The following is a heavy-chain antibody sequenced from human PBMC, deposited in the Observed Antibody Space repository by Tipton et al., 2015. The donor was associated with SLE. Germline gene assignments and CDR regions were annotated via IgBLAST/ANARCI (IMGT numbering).Heavy chain of an antibody. D-gene: IGHD1-26*01. CDR3: ARVASGSYQIDY. CDR2: IYTSGST. CDR1: GGPISSGSYY. J-gene: IGHJ4*02. V-gene: IGHV4-61*09. Sequence: TLSLTCTVSGGPISSGSYYWSWIRQPAGKGLEWIGHIYTSGSTNYNPSLKSRVTISVDTSKNQFSLKLSSVTAADTAVYYCARVASGSYQIDYWGQGTLVTVSS.